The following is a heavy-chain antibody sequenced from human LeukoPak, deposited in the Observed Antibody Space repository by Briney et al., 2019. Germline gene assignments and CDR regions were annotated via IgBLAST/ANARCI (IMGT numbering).Heavy chain of an antibody. CDR3: ARAITSGADAFDI. D-gene: IGHD1-26*01. CDR1: GGTFSSYA. CDR2: IIPIFGTA. J-gene: IGHJ3*02. V-gene: IGHV1-69*13. Sequence: SVKVSCKASGGTFSSYAISWVRQAPGQGLEWMGGIIPIFGTANYAQKFQGRVTITADESTSTAYMELSSLRSEDTAVYYCARAITSGADAFDIWGQGTMVTVSS.